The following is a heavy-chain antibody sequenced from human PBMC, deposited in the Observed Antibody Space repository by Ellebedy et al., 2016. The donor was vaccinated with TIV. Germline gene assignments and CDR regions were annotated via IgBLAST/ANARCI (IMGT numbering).Heavy chain of an antibody. J-gene: IGHJ4*02. Sequence: ASVKVSXXASGYTFTSYYMHWVRQAPGQGLEWMGIINPSGGSTSYAQKFQGRVTMTRDTSTSTVYMELSSLRSEDTAVYYCARAWGDGYNLGYWGQGTLVTVSS. CDR3: ARAWGDGYNLGY. D-gene: IGHD5-24*01. V-gene: IGHV1-46*01. CDR2: INPSGGST. CDR1: GYTFTSYY.